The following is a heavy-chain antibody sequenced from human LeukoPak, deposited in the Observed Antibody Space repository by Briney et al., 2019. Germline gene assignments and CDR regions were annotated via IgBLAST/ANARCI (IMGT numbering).Heavy chain of an antibody. V-gene: IGHV1-2*02. D-gene: IGHD6-13*01. J-gene: IGHJ4*02. CDR1: GYTFTGYY. Sequence: ASVKVSCKASGYTFTGYYMHWVRQAPGQGLEWMGWINPNSGGTNYAQKFQGRVTMTRDTSISTAYMELSRLRSDDTAVYYCARTALPQQPVDYWGQGTLVTVSS. CDR3: ARTALPQQPVDY. CDR2: INPNSGGT.